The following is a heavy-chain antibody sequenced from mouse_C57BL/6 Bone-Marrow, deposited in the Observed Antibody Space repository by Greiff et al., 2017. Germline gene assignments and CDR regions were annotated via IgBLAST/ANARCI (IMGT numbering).Heavy chain of an antibody. CDR1: GYSITSGYY. D-gene: IGHD1-1*01. CDR3: ARDSTTVVAHWYFDV. Sequence: ESGPGLVKPSQSLSLTCSVSGYSITSGYYWNWIRQFPGNNLEWMGYISYDGSNNYNPSLKNRISITRVTFNNQFFLKLNSVTTEDTATYYCARDSTTVVAHWYFDVWGTGTTVTVSS. V-gene: IGHV3-6*01. J-gene: IGHJ1*03. CDR2: ISYDGSN.